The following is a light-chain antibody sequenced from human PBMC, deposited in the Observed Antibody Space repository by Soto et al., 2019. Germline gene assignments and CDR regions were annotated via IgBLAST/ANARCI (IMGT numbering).Light chain of an antibody. Sequence: QSVLTQPPSASGTPGQRVTISCSGSSSNIGRNTVNWYQQLPGTAPKLLIYSNNQRPSGVPDRFSGSKSGTSASLAITGLQSQHEADYYCAAWDASLNGPVFGGGTKLTVL. CDR2: SNN. V-gene: IGLV1-44*01. J-gene: IGLJ2*01. CDR3: AAWDASLNGPV. CDR1: SSNIGRNT.